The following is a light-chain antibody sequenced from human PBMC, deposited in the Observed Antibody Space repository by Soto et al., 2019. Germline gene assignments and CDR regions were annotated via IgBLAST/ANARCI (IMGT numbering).Light chain of an antibody. Sequence: DIQLTQSPSSLSASVGDRVTITCRVSQGISSHLNWYQQKPGNAPKLLIYASSNLQSGVPSRFSGRGSGTDFTLTISSLQPEDLATYYCQQSFSAPYTFGQGT. V-gene: IGKV1-39*01. CDR2: ASS. J-gene: IGKJ2*01. CDR3: QQSFSAPYT. CDR1: QGISSH.